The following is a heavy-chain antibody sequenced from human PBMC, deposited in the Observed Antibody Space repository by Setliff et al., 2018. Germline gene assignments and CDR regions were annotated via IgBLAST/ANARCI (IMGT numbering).Heavy chain of an antibody. D-gene: IGHD3-10*01. CDR1: GGTFSSYA. CDR2: IIPILGIA. Sequence: EASVKVSCKASGGTFSSYAISWVRQAPGQGLEWMGGIIPILGIANYAQKFQGRVTITADKSTSTAYMELSSLRSEDTAVYYCARVYYGSGSYLGAFDIWGQGTMITVSS. CDR3: ARVYYGSGSYLGAFDI. J-gene: IGHJ3*02. V-gene: IGHV1-69*10.